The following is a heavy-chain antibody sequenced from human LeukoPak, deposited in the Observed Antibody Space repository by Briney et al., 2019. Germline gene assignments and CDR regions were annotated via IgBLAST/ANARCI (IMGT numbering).Heavy chain of an antibody. CDR2: IKQDGSDK. V-gene: IGHV3-7*01. CDR3: AREGTYGDYVSNWFDP. D-gene: IGHD4-17*01. J-gene: IGHJ5*02. Sequence: GGSLRLSCAASGFTFSSYWMSWVRQAPGKGLEWVANIKQDGSDKYYVDSVKGRFTIPRDNAKNSLYLQMNSLRAEDTAVYYCAREGTYGDYVSNWFDPWGQGTLVTVSS. CDR1: GFTFSSYW.